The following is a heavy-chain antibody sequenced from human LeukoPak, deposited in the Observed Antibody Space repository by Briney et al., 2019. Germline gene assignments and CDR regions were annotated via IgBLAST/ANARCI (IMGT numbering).Heavy chain of an antibody. CDR3: ARAPYDSLTGYSGYFDY. J-gene: IGHJ4*02. Sequence: KPGGSLRLSCAASGFTFSSYSMNWVRQAPGKGLEWVSSISSSSGYIYYADSVKGRFTISRDNAKNSLCLQMNSLRVEDTAVYYCARAPYDSLTGYSGYFDYRGQGTLVTVSS. V-gene: IGHV3-21*01. D-gene: IGHD3-9*01. CDR1: GFTFSSYS. CDR2: ISSSSGYI.